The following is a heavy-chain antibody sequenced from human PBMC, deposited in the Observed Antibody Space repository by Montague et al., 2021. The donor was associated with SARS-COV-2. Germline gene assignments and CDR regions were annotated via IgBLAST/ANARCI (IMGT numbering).Heavy chain of an antibody. D-gene: IGHD1-20*01. V-gene: IGHV4-4*07. CDR1: GGSISGYC. CDR2: IYNNGST. Sequence: SETLSLTCTVSGGSISGYCWSWFRQSAGKGLEWIGRIYNNGSTSXNPYLKSRVTMSVETYKNQFSLNLSSVTAADTAVLYYVRDQGRSNWNYPDYWGQGTLVTVSS. CDR3: VRDQGRSNWNYPDY. J-gene: IGHJ4*02.